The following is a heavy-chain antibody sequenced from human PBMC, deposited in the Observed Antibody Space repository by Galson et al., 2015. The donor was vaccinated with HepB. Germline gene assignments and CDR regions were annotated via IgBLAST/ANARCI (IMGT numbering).Heavy chain of an antibody. CDR3: VFLRGHDLKPLDY. CDR1: TFIFSTYS. J-gene: IGHJ4*01. D-gene: IGHD3-3*01. CDR2: ISSSSTTI. Sequence: SLRLSCAASTFIFSTYSMNWVRQAPGKGLEWVSYISSSSTTIFYADSVKGRFTISRDNAKNSLYLQMNSLRAKDTAVYYCVFLRGHDLKPLDYWGQGTLVTVSS. V-gene: IGHV3-48*04.